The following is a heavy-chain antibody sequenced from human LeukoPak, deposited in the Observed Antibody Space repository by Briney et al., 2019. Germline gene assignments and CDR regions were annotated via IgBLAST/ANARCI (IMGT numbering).Heavy chain of an antibody. Sequence: GESLKISCKGSGYSFTSYWIGLVRQMPGKGLEWIGIIFPGDSETTYSPSLQGQVTISADKSINTAYLQWSSLRASDTAMYYCATSESQTKFDYWGQGTLVTVSS. D-gene: IGHD1/OR15-1a*01. CDR3: ATSESQTKFDY. CDR1: GYSFTSYW. J-gene: IGHJ4*02. V-gene: IGHV5-51*01. CDR2: IFPGDSET.